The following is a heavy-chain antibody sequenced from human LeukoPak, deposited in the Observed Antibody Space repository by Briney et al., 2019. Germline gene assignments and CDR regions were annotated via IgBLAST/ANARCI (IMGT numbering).Heavy chain of an antibody. CDR1: GFTFNTYA. Sequence: GGSLRLSCAASGFTFNTYAMRWVRQAPWERLQGVSGISDSGGNTYYADSVRGRFTISRDNSKNTLYLQMNSLRAEDTAVYYCARHRSSWLIDYWGQGTLVTVSS. D-gene: IGHD6-6*01. CDR3: ARHRSSWLIDY. J-gene: IGHJ4*02. CDR2: ISDSGGNT. V-gene: IGHV3-23*01.